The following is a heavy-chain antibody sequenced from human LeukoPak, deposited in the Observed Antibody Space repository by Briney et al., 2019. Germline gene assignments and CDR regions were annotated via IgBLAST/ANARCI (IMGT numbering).Heavy chain of an antibody. D-gene: IGHD1-26*01. Sequence: QTGGSLRLSCAASGFTFSSYRMNWVRQAPGKGLEWVSYISSSSSTIYYADSVKGRFTISRDNSHNTLYLQMNSLHSEDTAVHYCAKDLGLQVGASPFDDWGQGTLVTVSS. CDR3: AKDLGLQVGASPFDD. V-gene: IGHV3-48*01. J-gene: IGHJ4*02. CDR1: GFTFSSYR. CDR2: ISSSSSTI.